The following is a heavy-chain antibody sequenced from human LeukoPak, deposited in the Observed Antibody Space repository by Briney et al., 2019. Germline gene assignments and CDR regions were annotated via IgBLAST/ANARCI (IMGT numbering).Heavy chain of an antibody. D-gene: IGHD6-13*01. CDR3: AITSIAAAARQGF. CDR2: ISGTGGST. Sequence: PGGSLRLSCAASGFTFSTYAMSWVRQAPGKGLEWVSAISGTGGSTYYTDSVKGRFTISRDNSKNTLYPQMNSLRAEDTALYYCAITSIAAAARQGFWGQGTLVTVSS. J-gene: IGHJ4*02. CDR1: GFTFSTYA. V-gene: IGHV3-23*01.